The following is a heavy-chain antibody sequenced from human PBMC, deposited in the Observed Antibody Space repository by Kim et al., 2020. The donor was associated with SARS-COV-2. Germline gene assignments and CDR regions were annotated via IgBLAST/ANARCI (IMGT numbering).Heavy chain of an antibody. CDR3: AREGYDSSGYYNY. J-gene: IGHJ4*02. Sequence: YAQGFTGRFVFSLDTSVTTEYLQISSLKAEDTAVYYCAREGYDSSGYYNYWGQGTLVTVSS. D-gene: IGHD3-22*01. V-gene: IGHV7-4-1*02.